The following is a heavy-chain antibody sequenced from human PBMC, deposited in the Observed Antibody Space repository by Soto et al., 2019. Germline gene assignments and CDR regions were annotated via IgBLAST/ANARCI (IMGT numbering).Heavy chain of an antibody. CDR2: IIPIFGTA. CDR3: ATSIVDIVATDPRPACGMDV. CDR1: GGTFSSYA. J-gene: IGHJ6*02. Sequence: QVQLVQSGAEVKKPGSSVKVSCKASGGTFSSYAISWVRQAPGQGLEWMGGIIPIFGTANYAQKFPGRVTITADKSTSTAYMELSSLRSEDTAVYYCATSIVDIVATDPRPACGMDVWGQGTTVTVSS. V-gene: IGHV1-69*06. D-gene: IGHD5-12*01.